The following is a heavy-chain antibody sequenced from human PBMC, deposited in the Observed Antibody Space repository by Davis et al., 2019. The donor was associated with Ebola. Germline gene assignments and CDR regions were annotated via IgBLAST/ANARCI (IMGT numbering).Heavy chain of an antibody. CDR3: ATSGRGSSYGSFDY. D-gene: IGHD5-18*01. CDR1: GFTFSDYY. J-gene: IGHJ4*02. CDR2: ISNSGTTI. Sequence: GESLKISCAASGFTFSDYYMPWIRQAPGKGLEWVSYISNSGTTIYHADSVKGRFTISRDNAKNSLYLQMNSLRAEDTALYYCATSGRGSSYGSFDYWGQGTLVTVSS. V-gene: IGHV3-11*01.